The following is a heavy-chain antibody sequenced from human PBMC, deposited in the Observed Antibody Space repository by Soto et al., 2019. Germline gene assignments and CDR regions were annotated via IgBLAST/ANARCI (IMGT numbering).Heavy chain of an antibody. Sequence: SETLSLTCTVSGGSIRSGGYYWSWIRQHPGKGLEWIGYIYYSGSTYYNPSLKSRVTISVDTSKNQFSLKLSSVTAADTAVYYCARERFYDFWSGPPTGGMDVWGQGTTVTVSS. CDR3: ARERFYDFWSGPPTGGMDV. CDR1: GGSIRSGGYY. V-gene: IGHV4-31*03. D-gene: IGHD3-3*01. CDR2: IYYSGST. J-gene: IGHJ6*02.